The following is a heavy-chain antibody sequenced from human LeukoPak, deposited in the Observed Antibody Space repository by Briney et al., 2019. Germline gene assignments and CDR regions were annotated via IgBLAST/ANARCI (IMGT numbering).Heavy chain of an antibody. CDR3: TKGENGMDV. CDR2: ISDSSSYI. Sequence: PGGSLRLSCSAPGFTFSSYRMEWVRPAPGKGLEWVSSISDSSSYIYHADSVKGRFTISRDNAKNSVYLQMNSLRAEDTATYYCTKGENGMDVWGQGTTVTVSS. CDR1: GFTFSSYR. D-gene: IGHD1-26*01. V-gene: IGHV3-21*01. J-gene: IGHJ6*02.